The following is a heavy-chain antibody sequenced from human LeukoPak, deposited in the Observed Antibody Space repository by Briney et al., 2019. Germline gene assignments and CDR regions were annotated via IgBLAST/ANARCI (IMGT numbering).Heavy chain of an antibody. Sequence: YPGGCLRLSCAASGFTFSNYWLHWVRQAPGKGLVWVSRIDANAKTTSYADSVKGRFTISTDNAKKTLYLQMNSLRVEDTAVYYCLTVVETTIAAFDIWGQGTMVTVSS. D-gene: IGHD1-26*01. CDR3: LTVVETTIAAFDI. CDR1: GFTFSNYW. J-gene: IGHJ3*02. CDR2: IDANAKTT. V-gene: IGHV3-74*01.